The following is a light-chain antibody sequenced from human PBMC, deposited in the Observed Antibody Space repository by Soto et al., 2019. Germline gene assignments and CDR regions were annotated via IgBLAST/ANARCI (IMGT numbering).Light chain of an antibody. Sequence: EVVLTQSPGTVSLSPGERATLSCRASQSVRSNFLAWYQQQPGQAPRLLVYAASSRATGIPDRFTGSGSGTDFTRTISRLEPEDFAVYYCQQYGTSPQLTFGGGTKVE. V-gene: IGKV3-20*01. CDR2: AAS. CDR3: QQYGTSPQLT. CDR1: QSVRSNF. J-gene: IGKJ4*01.